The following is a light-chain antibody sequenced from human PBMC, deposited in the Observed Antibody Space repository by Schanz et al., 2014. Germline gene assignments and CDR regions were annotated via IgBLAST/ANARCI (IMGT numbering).Light chain of an antibody. V-gene: IGKV3-20*01. CDR1: QSVSSSL. CDR2: GAS. J-gene: IGKJ2*01. CDR3: QHYGTSPLST. Sequence: EIVFTQSPGTLSLSPGEGATLSCRASQSVSSSLLAWYQQKPGQAPRLLVYGASTRATGIPARFSGSGSGTEFTLTISRLEPEDFAVYYCQHYGTSPLSTFGQGTKVEIK.